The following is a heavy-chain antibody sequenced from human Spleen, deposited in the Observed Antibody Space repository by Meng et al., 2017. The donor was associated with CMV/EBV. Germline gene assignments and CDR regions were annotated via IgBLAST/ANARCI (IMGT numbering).Heavy chain of an antibody. CDR2: ISGTGANT. CDR3: AKDIIAARHHFDS. V-gene: IGHV3-23*01. D-gene: IGHD6-6*01. J-gene: IGHJ4*02. CDR1: GFTFRSYS. Sequence: GESLKISCAASGFTFRSYSMNWVRQAPGKGLEWVSVISGTGANTNYADSVKGRFTVSRDNSKNTLYLQMKSLRAADTAVYYCAKDIIAARHHFDSWGQGALVTVSS.